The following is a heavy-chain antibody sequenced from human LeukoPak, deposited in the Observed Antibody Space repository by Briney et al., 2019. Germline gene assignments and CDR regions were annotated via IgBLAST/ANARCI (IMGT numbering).Heavy chain of an antibody. CDR2: IYYTGTT. CDR3: ARGYDIDV. J-gene: IGHJ6*02. V-gene: IGHV4-59*01. CDR1: GGSISNYY. Sequence: SETLSLTCTVSGGSISNYYWSWLRQPPGKALEWIGYIYYTGTTKYNPSLKSRAPISLDTSKNQFSLKLTSVTAADTALFFCARGYDIDVWGQGTTVTVSS.